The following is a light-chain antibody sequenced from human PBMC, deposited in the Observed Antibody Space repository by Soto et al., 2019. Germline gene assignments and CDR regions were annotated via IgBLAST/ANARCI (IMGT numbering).Light chain of an antibody. CDR1: QSISSW. J-gene: IGKJ1*01. CDR3: QHYNGYPWT. CDR2: KAS. V-gene: IGKV1-5*03. Sequence: DIQMTQSPSTLSASVGDRVTITCRASQSISSWLAWYQQKPGKVPKVLIYKASSLESGVPSRFSGSGSGTEFTLTISSLQPDDSATYYCQHYNGYPWTFGQGTKVEVK.